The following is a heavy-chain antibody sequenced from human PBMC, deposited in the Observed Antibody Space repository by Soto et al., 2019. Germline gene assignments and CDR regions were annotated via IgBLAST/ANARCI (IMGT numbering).Heavy chain of an antibody. Sequence: GGSLRLSCSASGFTFSSYAMHWVRQAPGKGLEYVSAFSSNGGSTYYADSVKGRFTISRDNSKNTLYLQRSSLRAEDTAVYYCVKEGWGYWGQGTLVTVSS. CDR1: GFTFSSYA. J-gene: IGHJ4*02. V-gene: IGHV3-64D*09. D-gene: IGHD1-26*01. CDR3: VKEGWGY. CDR2: FSSNGGST.